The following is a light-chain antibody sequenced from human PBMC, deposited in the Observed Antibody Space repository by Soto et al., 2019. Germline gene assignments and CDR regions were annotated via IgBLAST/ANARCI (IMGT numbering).Light chain of an antibody. CDR3: QEYDNWPIT. J-gene: IGKJ5*01. CDR2: GPS. V-gene: IGKV3-15*01. CDR1: QSVSTN. Sequence: EIVMTQSPATLSVSPGQRATLSCRASQSVSTNLDWYQQKRGQAPRLLIYGPSTRTTCIPARFSGSGSGTEFTLTISSRQAEDFAFFYCQEYDNWPITFGQGTRLEIK.